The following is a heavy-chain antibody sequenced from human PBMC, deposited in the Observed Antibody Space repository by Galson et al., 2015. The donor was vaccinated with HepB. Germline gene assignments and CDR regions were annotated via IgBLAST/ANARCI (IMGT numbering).Heavy chain of an antibody. CDR1: GYTFTSYG. D-gene: IGHD3-22*01. CDR2: ISAYNGNT. CDR3: ARVPANYYDSSGYSEDFDY. J-gene: IGHJ4*02. Sequence: SVKVSCKASGYTFTSYGISWVRQAPGQGLEWMGWISAYNGNTNYAQKLQGRVTMTTDTSTSTAYMELRSLRSDDTAVYYCARVPANYYDSSGYSEDFDYWGQGTLVTVSS. V-gene: IGHV1-18*04.